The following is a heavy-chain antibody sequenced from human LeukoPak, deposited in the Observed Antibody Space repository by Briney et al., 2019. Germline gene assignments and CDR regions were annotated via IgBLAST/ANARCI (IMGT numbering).Heavy chain of an antibody. CDR3: ASSMASYGSGSSIDY. Sequence: GASVKVSCKASGYTFTSYGISWVRQAPGQGLEWMGWISAYNGNTNYAQKLQGRVTMTTDTSTSTAYMELRSLRSDDTAVYYCASSMASYGSGSSIDYWGQGTLVTVSS. V-gene: IGHV1-18*01. D-gene: IGHD3-10*01. CDR2: ISAYNGNT. CDR1: GYTFTSYG. J-gene: IGHJ4*02.